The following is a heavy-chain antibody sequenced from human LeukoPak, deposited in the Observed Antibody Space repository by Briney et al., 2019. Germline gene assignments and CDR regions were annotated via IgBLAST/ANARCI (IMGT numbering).Heavy chain of an antibody. CDR2: IGISSGNA. D-gene: IGHD6-19*01. J-gene: IGHJ3*02. Sequence: GGSLRLSCTASGFPFSDYSMNWVRQAPGKGLEWISYIGISSGNAKYADSVKGRFTISADNARNSLYLQMNSLRVEDTAVYYCASTDSSGWYGGAFDIWGQGTMVTVSS. CDR3: ASTDSSGWYGGAFDI. CDR1: GFPFSDYS. V-gene: IGHV3-48*04.